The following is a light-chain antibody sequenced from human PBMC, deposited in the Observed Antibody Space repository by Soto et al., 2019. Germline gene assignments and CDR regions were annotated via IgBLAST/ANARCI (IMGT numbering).Light chain of an antibody. CDR1: SSHVGGDNY. Sequence: QSALTQPASVSGSPGQSITISCTGTSSHVGGDNYVSWYQQHPGKAPKLIIYEVSNRPSSVSNRFSSSKSANTASLTFSGLQAEDEADYYCSSYTSSSTWVFGGGTKVTVL. CDR3: SSYTSSSTWV. J-gene: IGLJ3*02. CDR2: EVS. V-gene: IGLV2-14*01.